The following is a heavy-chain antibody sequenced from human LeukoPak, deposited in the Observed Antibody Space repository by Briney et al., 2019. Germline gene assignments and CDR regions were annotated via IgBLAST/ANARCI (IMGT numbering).Heavy chain of an antibody. CDR2: ISSSSSYI. V-gene: IGHV3-21*01. Sequence: GGSLRLSCATSGFSFSSYAMNWVRQAPGKGLEWVSSISSSSSYIYYADSVKGRFTISRDNAKNSLYLQMNSLRAEDTAVYYCARVVDIGRFDPWGQGTLVTVSS. D-gene: IGHD5-12*01. CDR3: ARVVDIGRFDP. CDR1: GFSFSSYA. J-gene: IGHJ5*02.